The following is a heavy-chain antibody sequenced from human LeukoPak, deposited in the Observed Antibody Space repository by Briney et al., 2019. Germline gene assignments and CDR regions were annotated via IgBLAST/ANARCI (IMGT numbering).Heavy chain of an antibody. CDR1: GFTFRSYW. CDR3: AREYSSSSGRVFDC. D-gene: IGHD6-6*01. J-gene: IGHJ4*02. Sequence: GGSLRFSCAASGFTFRSYWRHWVRQPPGKGRAWVSRISTDGSSTTYADSVKGRFTVSRDSAKNTLYLQMNSLRAEDTAVYYCAREYSSSSGRVFDCWGQGTLVTVSS. CDR2: ISTDGSST. V-gene: IGHV3-74*01.